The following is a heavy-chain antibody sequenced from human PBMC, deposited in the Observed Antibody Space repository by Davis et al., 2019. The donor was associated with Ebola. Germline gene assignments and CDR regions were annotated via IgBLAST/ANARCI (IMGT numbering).Heavy chain of an antibody. D-gene: IGHD1-1*01. J-gene: IGHJ4*02. Sequence: ASVPVSCKASGYTFTNYGITWVRQAPGQGLEWMGWINPHNGNTNYAQNVQGRVIMTSDTATTTAYIEVGSLRSDDTAVYYCARAQFPTTSDHWGQGTLVTVSS. V-gene: IGHV1-18*04. CDR3: ARAQFPTTSDH. CDR2: INPHNGNT. CDR1: GYTFTNYG.